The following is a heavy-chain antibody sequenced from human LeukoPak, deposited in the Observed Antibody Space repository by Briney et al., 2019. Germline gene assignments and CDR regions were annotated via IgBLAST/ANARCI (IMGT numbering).Heavy chain of an antibody. CDR2: IKEDGSEK. Sequence: PGGSLRLSCAASGFTFRKYWMSWVRQAPGKGLEWVANIKEDGSEKYYVDSVKGRFPIPRDNAKNSLYLQMNSLRAEETAVYHCARTIRGYWGQGTLVTVSS. CDR3: ARTIRGY. D-gene: IGHD3-10*01. V-gene: IGHV3-7*02. CDR1: GFTFRKYW. J-gene: IGHJ4*02.